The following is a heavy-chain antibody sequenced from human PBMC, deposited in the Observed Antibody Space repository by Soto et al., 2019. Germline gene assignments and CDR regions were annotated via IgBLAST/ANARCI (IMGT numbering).Heavy chain of an antibody. V-gene: IGHV1-2*02. Sequence: GASVKVSCKASGYTFTGYYMHWVRQAPGQGLEWMGWINPNSGGTNYAQKFQGRVTMTRDTSTSTVYMELSRLRSEDTAVYYCDTWAPASGSPASLDYWGQGTLVTVS. J-gene: IGHJ4*02. CDR2: INPNSGGT. D-gene: IGHD3-10*01. CDR1: GYTFTGYY. CDR3: DTWAPASGSPASLDY.